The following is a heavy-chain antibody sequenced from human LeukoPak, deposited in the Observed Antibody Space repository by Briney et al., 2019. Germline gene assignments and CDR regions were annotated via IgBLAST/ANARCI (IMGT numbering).Heavy chain of an antibody. Sequence: GASVKVSCKASGYTFTSYYMHWVRQAPGQGLEWMGIINPSGASTRYAQKFQGRVTMTRDTSTSTVYMELSSLRSEDTAVYYCARDSGYCSGGSCYSYDYWGQGTLVTVSS. CDR2: INPSGAST. V-gene: IGHV1-46*01. D-gene: IGHD2-15*01. CDR3: ARDSGYCSGGSCYSYDY. CDR1: GYTFTSYY. J-gene: IGHJ4*02.